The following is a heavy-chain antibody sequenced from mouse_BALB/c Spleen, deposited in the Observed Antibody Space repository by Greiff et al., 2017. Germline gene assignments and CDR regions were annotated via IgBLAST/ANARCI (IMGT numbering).Heavy chain of an antibody. CDR3: ARRTTATPYWYFDV. Sequence: QVQLKESGAELVRPGSSVKISCKASGYAFSSYWMNWVKQRPGQGLEWIGQIYPGDGDTNYNGKFKGKATLTADKSSSTAYMQLSSLTSEDSAVYFCARRTTATPYWYFDVWGAGTTVTVSS. CDR1: GYAFSSYW. J-gene: IGHJ1*01. D-gene: IGHD1-2*01. V-gene: IGHV1-80*01. CDR2: IYPGDGDT.